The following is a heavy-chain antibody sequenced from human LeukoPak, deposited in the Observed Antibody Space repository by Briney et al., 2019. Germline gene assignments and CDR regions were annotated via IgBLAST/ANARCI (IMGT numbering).Heavy chain of an antibody. D-gene: IGHD3-10*01. CDR3: AGDDGSGSSNPEPPADY. CDR2: ISGSRSYI. J-gene: IGHJ4*02. V-gene: IGHV3-21*04. CDR1: GFTFSSYT. Sequence: GGSLRLSCAASGFTFSSYTMNWVRQAPGKGLEWVSSISGSRSYIYYADSVRGRFTISRDNAKNSLYLQMNSLRAEETAVYYCAGDDGSGSSNPEPPADYWGQGTLVTVSS.